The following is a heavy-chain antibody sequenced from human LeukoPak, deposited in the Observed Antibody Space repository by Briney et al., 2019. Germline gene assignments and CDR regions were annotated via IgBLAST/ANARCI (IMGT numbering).Heavy chain of an antibody. CDR1: GYTFTDYY. D-gene: IGHD5-24*01. CDR3: ARGRNIEMTTMSGGSDY. J-gene: IGHJ4*02. CDR2: LNPNSDDT. Sequence: ASVKVSCKASGYTFTDYYMHWVRQAPGQGLEWMGWLNPNSDDTNYAQKFQGRVSMTGDSSISTAYMDLSDLRSDDTAVYSCARGRNIEMTTMSGGSDYWGQGTLVTVSS. V-gene: IGHV1-2*02.